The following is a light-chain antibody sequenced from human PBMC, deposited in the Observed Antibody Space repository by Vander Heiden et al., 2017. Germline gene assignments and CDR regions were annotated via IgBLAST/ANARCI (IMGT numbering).Light chain of an antibody. J-gene: IGLJ1*01. Sequence: SYELTQPPSVSVSPGQTARITCSGDALPKQYAYWYQQKPGQAPVLVIVNDSERPSGIPERFSCSSSGTTATSTTSGVQAEEEADDYWQSADSSGTYWVFGTGTKLTVL. CDR1: ALPKQY. V-gene: IGLV3-25*02. CDR2: NDS. CDR3: QSADSSGTYWV.